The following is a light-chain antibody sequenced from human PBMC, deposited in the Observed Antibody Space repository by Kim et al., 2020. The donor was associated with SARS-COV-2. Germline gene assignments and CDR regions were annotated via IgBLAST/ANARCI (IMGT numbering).Light chain of an antibody. CDR1: QSISSH. CDR2: AAS. CDR3: QQNYISPLT. J-gene: IGKJ3*01. Sequence: DIQMTQSPSSLSASVGDRVTITCRTSQSISSHLNWYHQKPGRAPKLLISAASTLQGGVPSRFSGSGSETDFTLTISSLQPEDFATYFCQQNYISPLTFGAGTKVDIK. V-gene: IGKV1-39*01.